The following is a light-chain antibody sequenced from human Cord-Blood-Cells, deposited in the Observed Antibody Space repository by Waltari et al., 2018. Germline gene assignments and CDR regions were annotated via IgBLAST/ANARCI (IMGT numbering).Light chain of an antibody. CDR1: SLRSYY. J-gene: IGLJ2*01. CDR3: NSRDSSGNHLV. Sequence: SSELPPHPAVSVALGQTVWIRCQGDSLRSYYASWYQQQPGQAPVLVISGIDNRPSGIPDRCSGSSSGNTASLTITGAQAEDEADYYCNSRDSSGNHLVFGGGTKLTVL. V-gene: IGLV3-19*01. CDR2: GID.